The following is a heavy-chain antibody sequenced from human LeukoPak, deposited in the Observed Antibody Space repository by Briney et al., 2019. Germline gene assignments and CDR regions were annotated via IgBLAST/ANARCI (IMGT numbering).Heavy chain of an antibody. V-gene: IGHV3-30*02. J-gene: IGHJ4*02. D-gene: IGHD5-24*01. CDR3: AKDRDEMATILDY. CDR2: IRYDGSTK. Sequence: AGGSLRLSCAASGFTFSSYGMHWVRQAPGKGLEWVAFIRYDGSTKYYADSVKGRFTISRDNSKNTLYQQMNSLGAEDTAVYYCAKDRDEMATILDYWGQGTLVTVSS. CDR1: GFTFSSYG.